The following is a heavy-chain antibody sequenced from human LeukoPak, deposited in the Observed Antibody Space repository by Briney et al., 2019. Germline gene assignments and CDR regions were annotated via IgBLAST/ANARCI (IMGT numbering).Heavy chain of an antibody. V-gene: IGHV3-33*03. CDR1: GFTFSSYG. J-gene: IGHJ4*02. CDR2: VWYDGSKK. CDR3: AKDHYWSIDY. Sequence: PGRSLRLSCAASGFTFSSYGMHWVRQAPGEGLEWVAVVWYDGSKKYSADSVKGRFTISRDIAKNTLYLQMNSLRAEDTGVYYCAKDHYWSIDYWGRGTLVTVSS. D-gene: IGHD3-3*01.